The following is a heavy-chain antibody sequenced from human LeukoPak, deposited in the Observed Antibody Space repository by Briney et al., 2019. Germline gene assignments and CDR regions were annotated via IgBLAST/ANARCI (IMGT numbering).Heavy chain of an antibody. CDR1: GFTVSSNY. Sequence: GGSLRLSCAASGFTVSSNYMSWVRQAPGKGLEWVSSISSSSSSYIYYADSVKGRFTISRDNAKNSLYLQMNSLRAEDTAVYYCARNDYGDNWGQGTLVTVSS. V-gene: IGHV3-21*01. CDR3: ARNDYGDN. J-gene: IGHJ4*02. CDR2: ISSSSSSYI.